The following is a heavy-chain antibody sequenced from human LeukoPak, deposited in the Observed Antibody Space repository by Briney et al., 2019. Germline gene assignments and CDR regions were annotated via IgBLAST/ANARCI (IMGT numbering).Heavy chain of an antibody. CDR3: ARGGGVADY. V-gene: IGHV3-7*01. Sequence: GGSLRLSCAASGFMFSSNWMSWVRLAPGKGLERVANIKEDGSEKYYVDSVKGRFTISRDNAKNSLFLQMNSLRAEDTAVYYCARGGGVADYWGQGTLVTVSS. CDR2: IKEDGSEK. CDR1: GFMFSSNW. D-gene: IGHD3-16*01. J-gene: IGHJ4*02.